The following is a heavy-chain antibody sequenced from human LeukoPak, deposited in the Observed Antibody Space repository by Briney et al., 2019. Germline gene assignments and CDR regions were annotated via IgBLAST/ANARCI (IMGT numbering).Heavy chain of an antibody. J-gene: IGHJ4*02. CDR2: IYYSGST. CDR3: ARTGSTATMLSPFDH. D-gene: IGHD4-17*01. CDR1: VGSIRSYY. Sequence: SETLSLTCTVSVGSIRSYYWSWIRQPPAKGLEWIGYIYYSGSTNYNPSLKSRVSISVDTSKNQFSLKLSSVTAADTAVYYCARTGSTATMLSPFDHWGQGTLVTVSS. V-gene: IGHV4-59*01.